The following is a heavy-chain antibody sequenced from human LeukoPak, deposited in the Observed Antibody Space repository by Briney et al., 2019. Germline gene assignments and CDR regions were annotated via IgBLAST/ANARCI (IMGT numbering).Heavy chain of an antibody. Sequence: GGSLRLSCVASGFTFSSYSMNWVRQAPGKGLEWVSYISTGSTTIYYADSVKGRFTISRDNAEYSLYLQMNSLRAEDTAVYYCAREVGAIDHWGQGTLVTVSS. CDR3: AREVGAIDH. CDR1: GFTFSSYS. D-gene: IGHD1-26*01. J-gene: IGHJ4*02. V-gene: IGHV3-48*04. CDR2: ISTGSTTI.